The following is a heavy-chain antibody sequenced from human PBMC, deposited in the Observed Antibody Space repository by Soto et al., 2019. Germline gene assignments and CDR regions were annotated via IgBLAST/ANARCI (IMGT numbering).Heavy chain of an antibody. V-gene: IGHV3-74*01. Sequence: EVQLVESGGGLVQPGGSLRLSCAASGFTFSSYWMHWVRQAPGMGLVWVSRSNGDGSSTTYADSVKGRFTISRDNDKNTLYLQMNSLRPEDTAVYYCARAIAYYGMDVWGQGTTVTVSS. CDR2: SNGDGSST. CDR1: GFTFSSYW. CDR3: ARAIAYYGMDV. J-gene: IGHJ6*02. D-gene: IGHD3-22*01.